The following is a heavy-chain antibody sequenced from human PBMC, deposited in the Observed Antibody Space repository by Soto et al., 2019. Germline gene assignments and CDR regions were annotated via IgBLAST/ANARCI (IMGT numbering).Heavy chain of an antibody. J-gene: IGHJ5*02. CDR2: IDPSDSYT. CDR1: GYSFTSYW. D-gene: IGHD4-17*01. CDR3: AILRYYYGDYLLSAP. V-gene: IGHV5-10-1*01. Sequence: GESLKISCKGSGYSFTSYWISCVRHMPWKGLEWMGMIDPSDSYTKYSPSFQGHVTMSADKAISTAYLQWSSLEASDTAMYYCAILRYYYGDYLLSAPWAQGSLVIGSS.